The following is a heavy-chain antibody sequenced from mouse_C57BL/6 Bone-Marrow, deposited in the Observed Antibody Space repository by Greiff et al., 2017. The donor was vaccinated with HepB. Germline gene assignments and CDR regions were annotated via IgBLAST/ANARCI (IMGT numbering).Heavy chain of an antibody. D-gene: IGHD1-1*01. CDR3: ARALFTTVVATPFAY. CDR2: ISYDGSN. V-gene: IGHV3-6*01. Sequence: EVQLQQSGPGLVKPSQSLSLTCSVTGYSITSGYYWNWIRQFPGNKLEWMGYISYDGSNNYNPSLKNRISITRDTSKNQFFLKLNSVTTEDTATYYCARALFTTVVATPFAYWGQGTLVTVSA. CDR1: GYSITSGYY. J-gene: IGHJ3*01.